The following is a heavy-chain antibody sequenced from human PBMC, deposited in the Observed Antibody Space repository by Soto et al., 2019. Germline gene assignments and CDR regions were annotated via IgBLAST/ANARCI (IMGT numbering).Heavy chain of an antibody. CDR3: ARGVTTYFDFSGEDLNDQLHAH. CDR1: GYTFTSYD. CDR2: MNPNSGNT. Sequence: ASVKVSCKASGYTFTSYDINWVRQATGQGLEWMGWMNPNSGNTGYAQKFQGRVTITRNTSIRTAYMELSSLRSEDTAVYYCARGVTTYFDFSGEDLNDQLHAHWGQETLDIGSS. J-gene: IGHJ4*02. D-gene: IGHD3-16*01. V-gene: IGHV1-8*01.